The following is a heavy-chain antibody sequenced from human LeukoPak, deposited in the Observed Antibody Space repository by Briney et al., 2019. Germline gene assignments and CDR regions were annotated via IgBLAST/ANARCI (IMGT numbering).Heavy chain of an antibody. Sequence: GGSLRLSCAASGSTFSSYSMNWVRQAPGKGLEWVSSISSSSSYIYCADSVKGRFTISRDNAKNSLYLQMNSLRAEDTAVYYCARVQDYLLYGPFDIWGQGTMVTVSS. CDR2: ISSSSSYI. J-gene: IGHJ3*02. V-gene: IGHV3-21*01. D-gene: IGHD2/OR15-2a*01. CDR1: GSTFSSYS. CDR3: ARVQDYLLYGPFDI.